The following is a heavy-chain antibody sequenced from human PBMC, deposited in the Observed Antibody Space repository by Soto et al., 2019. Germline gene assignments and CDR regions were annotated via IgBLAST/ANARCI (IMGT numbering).Heavy chain of an antibody. D-gene: IGHD2-8*02. V-gene: IGHV3-9*01. CDR3: VKDVTPGGLDY. CDR1: GFTLIDHA. CDR2: IDWNSGRI. J-gene: IGHJ4*02. Sequence: EVYLVESGGGSVQPGRSLRVTCAASGFTLIDHAMHWLRQVPGKGLEWVSGIDWNSGRIGYADSVKGRFTISRDNAKNSLYLEMNSLRAEDTALYCCVKDVTPGGLDYWGQGALVTVSS.